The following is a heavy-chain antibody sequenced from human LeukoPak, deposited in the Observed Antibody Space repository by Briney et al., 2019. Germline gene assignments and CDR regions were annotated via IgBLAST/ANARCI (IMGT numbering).Heavy chain of an antibody. V-gene: IGHV3-30*03. D-gene: IGHD6-13*01. CDR2: ISYDGSNK. CDR1: GFTFSSYG. CDR3: ARDWDPQSSSWFPRYYFDY. Sequence: GGSLRLSCAASGFTFSSYGMRWVRQAPGKGLEWVAVISYDGSNKYYADSVKGRFTISRDNSKNTLYLQMNSLRAEDTAVYYCARDWDPQSSSWFPRYYFDYWGQGTLVTVSS. J-gene: IGHJ4*02.